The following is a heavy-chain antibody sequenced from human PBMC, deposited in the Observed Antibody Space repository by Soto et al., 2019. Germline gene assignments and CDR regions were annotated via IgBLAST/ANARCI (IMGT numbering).Heavy chain of an antibody. D-gene: IGHD3-22*01. CDR1: GFTFSSYG. J-gene: IGHJ4*02. CDR3: ARDYYDRSGYYYVDS. CDR2: IWYDGSNK. V-gene: IGHV3-33*01. Sequence: QVQLVESGGGVVQPGRSLRLSCAASGFTFSSYGMHWVRQAPGKGLEWVAVIWYDGSNKYYADSVKGRFTISRDNSKNTLYLQMNSLRAEDTAVYYCARDYYDRSGYYYVDSWGQGTLVTVSS.